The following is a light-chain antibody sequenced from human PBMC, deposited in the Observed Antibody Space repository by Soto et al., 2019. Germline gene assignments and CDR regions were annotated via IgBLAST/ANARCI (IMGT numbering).Light chain of an antibody. Sequence: QSALTQPASVSGSPGQSITISCTGTSGDIGSYNRVSWYQQHPGKAPKLIIYEVTDRPSGVPDRFSGSKSGTSGSLAITGLQAEDEADYFCQSYDGTLTGVIFGGGTKVTVL. V-gene: IGLV2-14*01. CDR2: EVT. CDR3: QSYDGTLTGVI. CDR1: SGDIGSYNR. J-gene: IGLJ2*01.